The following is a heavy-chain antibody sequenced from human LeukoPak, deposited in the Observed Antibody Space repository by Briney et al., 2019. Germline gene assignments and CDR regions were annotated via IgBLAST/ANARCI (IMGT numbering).Heavy chain of an antibody. CDR3: ARDPVEMATTEFDY. D-gene: IGHD5-24*01. J-gene: IGHJ4*02. V-gene: IGHV1-2*02. CDR2: INPNSGGT. CDR1: GNTFTGHY. Sequence: GASVKVSCKASGNTFTGHYMHWVRQAPGQGLEWMGWINPNSGGTNYAQKFQGRVTMTRDTSISTAYMELSRLRSDDTAVYYCARDPVEMATTEFDYWGQGTLVTVSS.